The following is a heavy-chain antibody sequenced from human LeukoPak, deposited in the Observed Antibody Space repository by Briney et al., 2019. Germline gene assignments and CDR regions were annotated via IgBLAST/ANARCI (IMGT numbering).Heavy chain of an antibody. V-gene: IGHV1-18*01. CDR2: ISAYNGNT. J-gene: IGHJ4*02. Sequence: ASVKVSCKASGYTFTSYGIGWVRQAPGQGLEWMGWISAYNGNTNYAQKLQGRVTMTTDTSTSTAYMELRSLRSDDTAVYYCARDWDPSVAGGLGSNFDYWGQGTLVTVSS. CDR1: GYTFTSYG. CDR3: ARDWDPSVAGGLGSNFDY. D-gene: IGHD6-19*01.